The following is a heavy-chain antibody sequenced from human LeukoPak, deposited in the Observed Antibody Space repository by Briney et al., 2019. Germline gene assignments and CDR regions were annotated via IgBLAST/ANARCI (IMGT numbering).Heavy chain of an antibody. CDR2: TYPGDSDT. V-gene: IGHV5-51*01. J-gene: IGHJ3*02. Sequence: GESLKISCTGSGYSFTSYWIGWVRQMPGKGLEWMGITYPGDSDTRYSPSFQGQVTISADKSISTAYLQWSSLRASDTAMYYCARRVAGSYHDAFDIWGQGTMVTVSP. CDR1: GYSFTSYW. D-gene: IGHD1-26*01. CDR3: ARRVAGSYHDAFDI.